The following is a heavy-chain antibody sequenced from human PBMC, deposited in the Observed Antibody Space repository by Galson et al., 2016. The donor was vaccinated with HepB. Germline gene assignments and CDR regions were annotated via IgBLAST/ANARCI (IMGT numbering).Heavy chain of an antibody. CDR1: EESFSGYS. CDR3: ARAVDAAMVPEIYFEY. D-gene: IGHD5-18*01. Sequence: SETLSLTCGVYEESFSGYSWSWIRQSPGKGLEWIGDIYHSGSTHYNPSLKSRVTILKDKSKNHFSLRLNSVTAADTAVYYCARAVDAAMVPEIYFEYWGQGSLVTVSS. CDR2: IYHSGST. J-gene: IGHJ4*02. V-gene: IGHV4-34*01.